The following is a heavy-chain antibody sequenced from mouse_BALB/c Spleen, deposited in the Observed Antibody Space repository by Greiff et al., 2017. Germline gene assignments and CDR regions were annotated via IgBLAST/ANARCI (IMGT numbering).Heavy chain of an antibody. V-gene: IGHV5-9*03. J-gene: IGHJ2*01. Sequence: EVKLVESGGGLVKPGGSLKLSCAASGFTFSSYTMSWVRQTPEKRLEWVATISSGGGNTYYPDSVKGRFTISRDNAKNNLYLQMSSLRSEDTALYYCARWRDSFFDYWGQGTTLTVSS. CDR2: ISSGGGNT. CDR3: ARWRDSFFDY. CDR1: GFTFSSYT.